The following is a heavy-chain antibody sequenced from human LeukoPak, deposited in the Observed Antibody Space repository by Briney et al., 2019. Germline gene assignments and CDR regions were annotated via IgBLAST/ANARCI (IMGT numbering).Heavy chain of an antibody. CDR3: ARVDTSMDWFDP. D-gene: IGHD5-18*01. J-gene: IGHJ5*02. CDR1: GASITSSSYF. V-gene: IGHV4-39*07. CDR2: IYHSGST. Sequence: SETLSLTCTVSGASITSSSYFWGWIRQPPGKGLEWIGSIYHSGSTSYNPSLQSRVTMSVDTSKKQFSLRVSSVTAADTAVYYCARVDTSMDWFDPWGQGTLVTVSS.